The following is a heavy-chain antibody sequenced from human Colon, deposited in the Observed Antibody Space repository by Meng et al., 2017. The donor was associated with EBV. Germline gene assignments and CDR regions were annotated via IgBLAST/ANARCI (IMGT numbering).Heavy chain of an antibody. CDR2: ISKMGDGI. D-gene: IGHD6-25*01. J-gene: IGHJ4*02. Sequence: GGLGGGFVEPGGSLGLACGASGFNFNDYYMTWIRQAPGKGLEWVAFISKMGDGISYAESVRGRFTISRDSATHSLYLQMNSLRAEDTAVYYCARDLGGPRDYWGQGTLVTVSS. CDR1: GFNFNDYY. CDR3: ARDLGGPRDY. V-gene: IGHV3-11*01.